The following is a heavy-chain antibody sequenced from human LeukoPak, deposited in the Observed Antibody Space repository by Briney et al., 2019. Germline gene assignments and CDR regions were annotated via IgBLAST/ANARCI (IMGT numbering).Heavy chain of an antibody. CDR3: AKESNVGYSYGSFEY. V-gene: IGHV3-9*01. CDR1: GFTFDDYA. CDR2: ISWNSGSI. D-gene: IGHD5-18*01. J-gene: IGHJ4*02. Sequence: PGRSLRLSCAASGFTFDDYAMHWVRQAPGKGLEWVSGISWNSGSIGYADSVKGRFTISRDNAKNSLYLQMNSLRAEDTALYYCAKESNVGYSYGSFEYWGQGTLVTVSS.